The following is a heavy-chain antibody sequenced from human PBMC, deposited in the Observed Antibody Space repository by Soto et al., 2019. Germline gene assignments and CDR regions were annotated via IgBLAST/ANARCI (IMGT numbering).Heavy chain of an antibody. CDR3: ATHGATTMSRGVMKHFYYVMDV. V-gene: IGHV1-69*06. CDR2: IIPIFETP. CDR1: GTSVRNTA. D-gene: IGHD3-10*01. J-gene: IGHJ6*01. Sequence: QVQLVQSGAEAGKPGSSVKVSCRTSGTSVRNTAISWVRQAPGQGLEWVGGIIPIFETPKYAQKFQGRVTITADISTTSVNMELSSLRSEDTAVYYCATHGATTMSRGVMKHFYYVMDVWGQGTTVTVSS.